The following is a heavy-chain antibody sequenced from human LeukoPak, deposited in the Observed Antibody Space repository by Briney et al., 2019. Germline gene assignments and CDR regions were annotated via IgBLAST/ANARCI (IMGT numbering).Heavy chain of an antibody. CDR1: GLTFSSYS. CDR3: ARDHLAYYYDSSGYSAEYFQH. D-gene: IGHD3-22*01. CDR2: ISSSSSTI. V-gene: IGHV3-48*01. J-gene: IGHJ1*01. Sequence: PGGSLRLSCAASGLTFSSYSMNWVRQAPGKGLEWVSCISSSSSTIYYADSVKGRFTISRDNAKNSLYLQMNSLRAEDTAVYYCARDHLAYYYDSSGYSAEYFQHWGQGTLVTVSS.